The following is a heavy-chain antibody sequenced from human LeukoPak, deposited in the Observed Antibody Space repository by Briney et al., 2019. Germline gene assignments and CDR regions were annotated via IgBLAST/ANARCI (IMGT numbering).Heavy chain of an antibody. CDR3: ASHTNYYDSSGYSR. Sequence: SETLSLTCTVSGGSISSYYWSWIRQPPGKGLEWIGYIYYSGSTNYNPSLKSRVTISVDASKNQFSLKLSSVTAADTAVYYCASHTNYYDSSGYSRWGQGTLVTVSS. D-gene: IGHD3-22*01. CDR2: IYYSGST. J-gene: IGHJ4*02. V-gene: IGHV4-59*12. CDR1: GGSISSYY.